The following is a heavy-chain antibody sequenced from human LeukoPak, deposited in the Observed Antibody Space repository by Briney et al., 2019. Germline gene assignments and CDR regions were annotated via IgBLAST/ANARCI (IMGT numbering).Heavy chain of an antibody. CDR2: IWYDGSNK. D-gene: IGHD1-26*01. CDR3: ARDVSGSYSDY. CDR1: GFTFSSYG. J-gene: IGHJ4*02. Sequence: GRSLRLSCAASGFTFSSYGMHWVRQAPGKGREGVGVIWYDGSNKYYAYSVKGRFTISRDNSKNTLYLQMNSLRAEDTAVYYCARDVSGSYSDYWGQGTLVTVSS. V-gene: IGHV3-33*01.